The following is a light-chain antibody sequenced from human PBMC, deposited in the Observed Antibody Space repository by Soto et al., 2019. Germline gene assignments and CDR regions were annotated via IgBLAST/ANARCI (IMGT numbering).Light chain of an antibody. CDR1: QSVGNSF. CDR3: QQYGSSPRT. Sequence: EVVLTQSPGTLSLSPCGRAALSVSASQSVGNSFVAWYQQKPGQPPRLLIYGASSRGTGIPDRFSGSGSGTDFTLTISRLEPEDFAVYYCQQYGSSPRTFGQGTKVDNK. CDR2: GAS. J-gene: IGKJ1*01. V-gene: IGKV3-20*01.